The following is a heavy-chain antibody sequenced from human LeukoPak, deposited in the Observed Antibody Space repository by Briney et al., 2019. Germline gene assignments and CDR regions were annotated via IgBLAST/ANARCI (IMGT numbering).Heavy chain of an antibody. J-gene: IGHJ6*03. CDR1: GYTFTRYY. Sequence: ASVKVSCKASGYTFTRYYIHWVRQAPGQGLEWMGGIIPIFGTANYAQKFQGRVTITADKSTSTAYMELSSLRSEDTAVYYCARDSPYDYGDYGYYYYYMDVWGKGTTVTISS. D-gene: IGHD4-17*01. CDR3: ARDSPYDYGDYGYYYYYMDV. V-gene: IGHV1-69*06. CDR2: IIPIFGTA.